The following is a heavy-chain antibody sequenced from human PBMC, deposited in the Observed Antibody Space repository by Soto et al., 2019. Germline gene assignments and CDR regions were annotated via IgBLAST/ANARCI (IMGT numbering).Heavy chain of an antibody. D-gene: IGHD6-19*01. J-gene: IGHJ5*02. V-gene: IGHV3-21*01. CDR3: AREPSPSSGWYRNWFDP. CDR1: GFTFSSYS. Sequence: GGSLRLSCAASGFTFSSYSMNWVRQAPGKGLEWVSSISSSSSYIYYADSVKGRFTISRDNAKNSLYLQMNSLRAEDTAVYYCAREPSPSSGWYRNWFDPWGQGTLVTV. CDR2: ISSSSSYI.